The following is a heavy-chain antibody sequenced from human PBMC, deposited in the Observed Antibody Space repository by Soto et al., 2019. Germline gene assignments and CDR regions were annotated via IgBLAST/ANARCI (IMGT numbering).Heavy chain of an antibody. D-gene: IGHD2-15*01. V-gene: IGHV3-23*01. CDR3: ASGYCSGGSCQPPYYYYYMDV. Sequence: GGSLRLSCAASGFTFSSYAMSWVRQAPGKGLEWVSAISGSGGSTYYADSVKGRFTISRDNSKNTLYLQMNSLRAEDTAVYYCASGYCSGGSCQPPYYYYYMDVWGKGTTVTVSS. J-gene: IGHJ6*03. CDR2: ISGSGGST. CDR1: GFTFSSYA.